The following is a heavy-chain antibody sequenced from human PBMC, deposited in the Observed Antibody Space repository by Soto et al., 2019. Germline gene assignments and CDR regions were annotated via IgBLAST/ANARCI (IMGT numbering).Heavy chain of an antibody. D-gene: IGHD6-19*01. CDR3: ARWARYSSGWYYYGMDV. V-gene: IGHV4-34*01. CDR1: GGSFSGYY. Sequence: PSETLSLTCAVYGGSFSGYYWSWIRQPPGKGLEWIGEINHSGSTNYNPSLMSRVAISVDTSKNQFSLKLSSVTAADTAVYYCARWARYSSGWYYYGMDVWGQGTTVTVSS. J-gene: IGHJ6*02. CDR2: INHSGST.